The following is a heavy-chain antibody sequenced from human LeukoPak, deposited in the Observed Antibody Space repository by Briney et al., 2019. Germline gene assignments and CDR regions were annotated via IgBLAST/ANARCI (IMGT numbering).Heavy chain of an antibody. CDR3: ARAYLYYDSSGYYYVAFDI. CDR1: GGSISSYY. D-gene: IGHD3-22*01. CDR2: IYTSGST. J-gene: IGHJ3*02. Sequence: SETLSLTCTVSGGSISSYYWSWIRQPPGKGPEWIGYIYTSGSTNYNPSLKSRVTISVDTSKNQFSLKLSSVTAADTAVYYCARAYLYYDSSGYYYVAFDIWGQGTMVTVSS. V-gene: IGHV4-4*09.